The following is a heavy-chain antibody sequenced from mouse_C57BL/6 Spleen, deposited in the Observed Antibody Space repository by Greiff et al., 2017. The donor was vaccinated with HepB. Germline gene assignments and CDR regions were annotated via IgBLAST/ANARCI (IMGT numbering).Heavy chain of an antibody. D-gene: IGHD2-3*01. CDR1: GYTLTNYW. J-gene: IGHJ4*01. CDR2: IYPGGGYT. Sequence: QVQLQQSGAELVRPGTSVKMSCKASGYTLTNYWIGWAKPRPGHGLEWIGDIYPGGGYTNYNEKFKGKATLTADKSSSTAYMQFSSLTSEDSAIYYCARGDGLYAMDYWGQGTSVTVSS. CDR3: ARGDGLYAMDY. V-gene: IGHV1-63*01.